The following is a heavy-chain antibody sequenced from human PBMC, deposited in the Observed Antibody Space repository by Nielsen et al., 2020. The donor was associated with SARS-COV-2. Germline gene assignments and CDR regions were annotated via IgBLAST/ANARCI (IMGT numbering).Heavy chain of an antibody. J-gene: IGHJ5*02. CDR3: ARQVVVPAATPSYNWFDP. Sequence: GESLKISCKGSGYSFTSYWISWVRQMPGKGLEWMGRIDPSDSYTNYSPSFQGHVTISADKSISTAYLQWSSLKASDTAMYYCARQVVVPAATPSYNWFDPWGQGTLVTVSS. D-gene: IGHD2-2*01. CDR2: IDPSDSYT. V-gene: IGHV5-10-1*01. CDR1: GYSFTSYW.